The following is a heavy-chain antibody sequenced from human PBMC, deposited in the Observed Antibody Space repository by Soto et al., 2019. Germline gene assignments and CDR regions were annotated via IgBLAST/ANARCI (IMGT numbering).Heavy chain of an antibody. CDR1: GFSLNTSGVG. D-gene: IGHD5-18*01. V-gene: IGHV2-5*02. Sequence: SGPTLVNPTQTLTLTCTFSGFSLNTSGVGVGWIRQPPGKALEWLALTFWDDDKRYSPSLKTRLSITKDTSKNQVFLTMTNMDPVNTGTYYCVYRRPATATWFDPWGQGILVTISS. J-gene: IGHJ5*02. CDR3: VYRRPATATWFDP. CDR2: TFWDDDK.